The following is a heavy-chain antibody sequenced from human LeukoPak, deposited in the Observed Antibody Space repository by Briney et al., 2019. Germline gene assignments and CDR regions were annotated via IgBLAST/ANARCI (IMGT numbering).Heavy chain of an antibody. CDR1: GYTFTSYG. CDR2: INTNTGNP. V-gene: IGHV7-4-1*02. CDR3: ARKIPFVVVMDV. J-gene: IGHJ6*02. Sequence: ASVRVSCKASGYTFTSYGMNWVRQAPGQGLEWMGWINTNTGNPTYAQGVTGRYVFSLDTSVSTAYLQISSLQAEDSAVYYCARKIPFVVVMDVWGQGTTVTVSS. D-gene: IGHD2-2*01.